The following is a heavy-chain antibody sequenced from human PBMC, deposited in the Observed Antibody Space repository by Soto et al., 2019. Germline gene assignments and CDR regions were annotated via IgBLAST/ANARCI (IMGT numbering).Heavy chain of an antibody. CDR2: INSDGSST. V-gene: IGHV3-74*01. CDR3: ARDYYTRLGHCSGGGCPLDY. J-gene: IGHJ4*02. CDR1: GFTFSTYW. Sequence: EVQLVESGGGLVQPGGSLRLSCAASGFTFSTYWMHWVRQAPGKGLVWVSRINSDGSSTNYADSVKGRFTISRDNAENTLYLELTNLRAEDTAVYYCARDYYTRLGHCSGGGCPLDYWGQGTLVTVSS. D-gene: IGHD2-15*01.